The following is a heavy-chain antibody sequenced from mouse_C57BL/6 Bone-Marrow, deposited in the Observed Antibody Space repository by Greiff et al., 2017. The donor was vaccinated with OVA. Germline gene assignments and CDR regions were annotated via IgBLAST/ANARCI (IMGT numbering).Heavy chain of an antibody. J-gene: IGHJ1*03. V-gene: IGHV1-4*01. CDR1: GYTFTSYT. CDR3: ARSHSHWYFDV. CDR2: INPSSGYT. Sequence: QVQLQQSGAELARPGASVKMSCKASGYTFTSYTMHWVKQRPGQGLEWIGYINPSSGYTKYNQKFKDKATLTADKSSSTAYMQLRSLTSEDSAVDYCARSHSHWYFDVWGTGTTVTVSS.